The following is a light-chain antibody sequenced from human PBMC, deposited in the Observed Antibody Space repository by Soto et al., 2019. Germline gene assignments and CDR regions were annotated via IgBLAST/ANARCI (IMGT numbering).Light chain of an antibody. J-gene: IGKJ2*01. CDR3: QQYNNSPEYT. CDR1: QSVTSRH. Sequence: EIVLTQSPGTLSLSPGERATLSCKASQSVTSRHLAWYQQKPGQAPRLLIYGATSRATGIPDRFSGSGSWSDFTLTISRLEPEDFAVYFCQQYNNSPEYTFGQGTKLEIK. V-gene: IGKV3-20*01. CDR2: GAT.